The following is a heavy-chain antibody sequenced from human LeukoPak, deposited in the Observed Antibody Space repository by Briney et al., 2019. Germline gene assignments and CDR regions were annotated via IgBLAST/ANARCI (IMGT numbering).Heavy chain of an antibody. Sequence: PSETLSLTCAVYGGSFSGYYWSWIRQPPGKGLEWIGEINHSGSTNYNPSLKSRVTISVDTSKNQFSLKLSSVTAADTAVYYCARGHRDYVWGSYRHICWFDPWGQGTLVTVSS. CDR1: GGSFSGYY. CDR3: ARGHRDYVWGSYRHICWFDP. V-gene: IGHV4-34*01. CDR2: INHSGST. J-gene: IGHJ5*02. D-gene: IGHD3-16*02.